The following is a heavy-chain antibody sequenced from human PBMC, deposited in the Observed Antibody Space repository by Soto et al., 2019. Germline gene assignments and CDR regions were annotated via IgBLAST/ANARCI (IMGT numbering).Heavy chain of an antibody. CDR2: ISSSSSYI. D-gene: IGHD3-9*01. CDR3: ASSNYDILTGYGY. CDR1: GFTFSSYS. Sequence: GGSLRLSCVASGFTFSSYSMNWVRQAPGKGLEWVSSISSSSSYIYYADSVKGRFTISRDNAKNSLYLQTNSLRAEDTAVYYCASSNYDILTGYGYWGQGTLVTVSS. J-gene: IGHJ4*02. V-gene: IGHV3-21*01.